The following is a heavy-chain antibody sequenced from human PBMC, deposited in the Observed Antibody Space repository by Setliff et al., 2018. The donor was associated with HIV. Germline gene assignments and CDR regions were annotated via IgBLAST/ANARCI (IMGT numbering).Heavy chain of an antibody. CDR2: IITNGGTT. V-gene: IGHV3-23*01. CDR1: GFIFSNYW. D-gene: IGHD5-18*01. Sequence: GGSLRLSCAASGFIFSNYWMTWVRQAPGKGLEWVSSIITNGGTTFYSDSVKGRFTISRDTSINLVYLHMHRLIAEDTAVYYCARRRVDAAKAAFDYWGQGTLVTVSS. CDR3: ARRRVDAAKAAFDY. J-gene: IGHJ4*02.